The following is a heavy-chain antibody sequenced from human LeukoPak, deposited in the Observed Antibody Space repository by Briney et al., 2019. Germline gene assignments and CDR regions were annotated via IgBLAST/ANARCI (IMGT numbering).Heavy chain of an antibody. Sequence: GGSLRLSCVASGFTFSSFAVTWGRQAPGKGLECVSSITSDGGSTSYADSVKGRFTISRDNSKSTVYLQMDSLRAEDTAVYYCAKGLSYSSGGGGNWGQGTLVTVSS. V-gene: IGHV3-23*01. CDR1: GFTFSSFA. D-gene: IGHD6-6*01. CDR2: ITSDGGST. CDR3: AKGLSYSSGGGGN. J-gene: IGHJ4*02.